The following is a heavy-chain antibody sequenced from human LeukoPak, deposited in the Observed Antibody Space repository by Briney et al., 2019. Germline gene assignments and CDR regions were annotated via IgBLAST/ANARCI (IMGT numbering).Heavy chain of an antibody. J-gene: IGHJ6*04. D-gene: IGHD3-22*01. CDR2: ISGSGGST. CDR1: GFTFSSYA. CDR3: AKDVGITMIVVVISGMDV. V-gene: IGHV3-23*01. Sequence: GGSLRLSCAASGFTFSSYAMSWVRQAPGKGLEWVSAISGSGGSTYYADSVEGRFTISRDNSKNTLYLQMNSLRAEDTAVYYCAKDVGITMIVVVISGMDVWGKGTTVTVSS.